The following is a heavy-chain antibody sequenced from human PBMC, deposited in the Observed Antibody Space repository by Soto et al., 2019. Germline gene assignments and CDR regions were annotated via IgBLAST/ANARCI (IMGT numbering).Heavy chain of an antibody. J-gene: IGHJ4*02. D-gene: IGHD3-3*01. V-gene: IGHV4-34*01. CDR3: ARTPTNFDFWSGYPGGHFVY. CDR2: INHSGST. Sequence: SETLSLTCAVYGGSFSGYYWSWIRQPPGKGLEWIGEINHSGSTNYNPSLKSRVTISVDTSKNQFSLKLSSVTAADTAVYYCARTPTNFDFWSGYPGGHFVYRCQGTLVTVSS. CDR1: GGSFSGYY.